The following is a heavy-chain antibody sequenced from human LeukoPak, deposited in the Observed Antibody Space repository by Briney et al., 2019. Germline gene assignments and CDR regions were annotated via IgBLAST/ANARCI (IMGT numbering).Heavy chain of an antibody. CDR2: IYSGGST. D-gene: IGHD4-17*01. CDR3: ARAQASVYFDY. J-gene: IGHJ4*02. CDR1: GFTFSSYA. V-gene: IGHV3-53*01. Sequence: GGSLRLSCAASGFTFSSYAMSWVRQAPGKGLEWVSVIYSGGSTYYADSVKGRFTISRDNSKNTLYLQMNSLRAEDTAVYYCARAQASVYFDYWGQGTLVTVSS.